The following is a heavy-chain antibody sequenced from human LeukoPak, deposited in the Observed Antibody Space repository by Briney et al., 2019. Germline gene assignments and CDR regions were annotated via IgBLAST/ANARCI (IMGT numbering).Heavy chain of an antibody. V-gene: IGHV1-69*13. CDR2: IIPIFGTA. CDR1: GYTFTSYY. Sequence: ASVKVSCKASGYTFTSYYMHWVRQAPGQGLEWMGGIIPIFGTANYAQKFQGRVTITADESTSTAYMELSSLRSEDTAVYYCARDLGGVAVAGISYWGQGTLVTVSS. J-gene: IGHJ4*02. D-gene: IGHD6-19*01. CDR3: ARDLGGVAVAGISY.